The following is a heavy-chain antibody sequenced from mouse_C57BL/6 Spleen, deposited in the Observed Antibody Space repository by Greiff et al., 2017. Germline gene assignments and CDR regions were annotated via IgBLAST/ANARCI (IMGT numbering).Heavy chain of an antibody. CDR1: GYSFTDYN. D-gene: IGHD3-2*02. Sequence: LVESGPELVKPGASVKISCKASGYSFTDYNMNWVKQSNGKSLEWIGVINPNYGTTSYNQKFKGKATLTVYQSSSTAYMQLNSLTSEDSAVYYCARSVDSSGYDAMDYWGQGTSVTVSS. CDR3: ARSVDSSGYDAMDY. J-gene: IGHJ4*01. CDR2: INPNYGTT. V-gene: IGHV1-39*01.